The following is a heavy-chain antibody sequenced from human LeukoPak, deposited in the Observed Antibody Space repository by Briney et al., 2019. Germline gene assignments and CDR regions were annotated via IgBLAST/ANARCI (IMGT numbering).Heavy chain of an antibody. CDR3: AREKVVIAATHYYGMDV. J-gene: IGHJ6*02. Sequence: SQTLSLTCAISGDRVSTNNAAWSWIRQSPSRGLEWLGRTYYRSKWYNYYAGSVKSRIIFNPDTSKNQFSPQLNSVTPEDTAVYYCAREKVVIAATHYYGMDVWGQGTTVTVPS. V-gene: IGHV6-1*01. D-gene: IGHD2-15*01. CDR1: GDRVSTNNAA. CDR2: TYYRSKWYN.